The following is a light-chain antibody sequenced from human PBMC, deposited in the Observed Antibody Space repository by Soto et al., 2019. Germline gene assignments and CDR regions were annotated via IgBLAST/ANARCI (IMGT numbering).Light chain of an antibody. CDR1: QSISSY. CDR2: AAS. J-gene: IGKJ1*01. Sequence: NQRTQAPSSLSASLGVRVTITCRASQSISSYLNWYQQKPGKAPKLLIYAASSLQSGVPSRFSGSGSGTDFTLTISSLQPDDFATYYCQQSYSTPRTFGQGTKVDIK. CDR3: QQSYSTPRT. V-gene: IGKV1-39*01.